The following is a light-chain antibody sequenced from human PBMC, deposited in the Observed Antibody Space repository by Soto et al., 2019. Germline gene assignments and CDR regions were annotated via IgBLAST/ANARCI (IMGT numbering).Light chain of an antibody. CDR3: LSYTTSSTYV. Sequence: QSVLTXPACVSGSPGQSMTIACAGRSIDVGGYNYVSWYQQHPGIAPKVMIYDVSNRPSGVSNRFSGSKSGNTASLTISGLQAEDEADYYCLSYTTSSTYVFGTGTKVTGL. V-gene: IGLV2-14*03. CDR2: DVS. J-gene: IGLJ1*01. CDR1: SIDVGGYNY.